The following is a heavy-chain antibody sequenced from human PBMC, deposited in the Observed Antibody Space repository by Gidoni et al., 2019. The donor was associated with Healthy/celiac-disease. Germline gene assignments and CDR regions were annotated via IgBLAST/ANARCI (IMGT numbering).Heavy chain of an antibody. Sequence: EVQLVEPGGGLVQLGGSLRRSCSASGFSFSSYAMHWVRQAPGKGLEYVSAISSNGGSTYYADSVKGRFTISRDNSKNTLYLQMSSLRAEDTAVYYCVKRALYDLYWYFDLWAVAPWSLSPQ. CDR3: VKRALYDLYWYFDL. V-gene: IGHV3-64D*06. J-gene: IGHJ2*01. CDR2: ISSNGGST. D-gene: IGHD5-12*01. CDR1: GFSFSSYA.